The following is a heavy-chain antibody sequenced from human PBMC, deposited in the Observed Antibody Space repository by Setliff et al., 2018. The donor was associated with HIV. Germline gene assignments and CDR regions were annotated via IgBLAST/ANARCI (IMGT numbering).Heavy chain of an antibody. CDR2: INHFGST. J-gene: IGHJ5*02. V-gene: IGHV4-34*01. D-gene: IGHD4-4*01. CDR3: ARGRMATVLIRNWIDP. Sequence: SETLSLTCAVYGGSLSGYYWTWIRQPPGKGLEWIGEINHFGSTNYNPSLKSRVTISIDTSKNQFSLKLSSVTAADTAMYYCARGRMATVLIRNWIDPWGQGSLVTVSS. CDR1: GGSLSGYY.